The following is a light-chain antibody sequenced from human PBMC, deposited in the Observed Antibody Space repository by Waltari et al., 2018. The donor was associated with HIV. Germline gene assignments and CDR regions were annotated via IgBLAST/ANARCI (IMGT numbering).Light chain of an antibody. CDR3: SSYTRSSTLGV. CDR2: GVS. CDR1: SSDVGGYNH. Sequence: QSALTQPASVSGIPGQSITISCTGTSSDVGGYNHVSWDQQHPGTAPKLMIFGVSNRPSGVSNRFSGSKSSNTASLTIAGLQAEDEADYYCSSYTRSSTLGVFGTGTKVTVL. V-gene: IGLV2-14*03. J-gene: IGLJ1*01.